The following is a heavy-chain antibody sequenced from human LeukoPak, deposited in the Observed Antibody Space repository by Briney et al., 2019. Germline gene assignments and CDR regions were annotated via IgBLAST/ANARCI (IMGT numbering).Heavy chain of an antibody. CDR1: VYTLCVYW. CDR2: INQDGSEQ. CDR3: TRSLDY. J-gene: IGHJ4*02. Sequence: GGSLRLSCAASVYTLCVYWIDWVRDAPGEGMECVANINQDGSEQYYVDSEKGRFTISRDNAKNSLYLQRDSRRVVDTAVYYCTRSLDYGGQGDLVTVSS. V-gene: IGHV3-7*01.